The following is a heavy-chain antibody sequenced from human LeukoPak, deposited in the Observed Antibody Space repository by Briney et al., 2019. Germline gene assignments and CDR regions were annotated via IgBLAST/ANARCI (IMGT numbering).Heavy chain of an antibody. CDR1: GYTFTDYY. J-gene: IGHJ4*02. Sequence: ASVKVSCKASGYTFTDYYMHWVRQAPGQGLEWMGWLNPNSGGTNYAQKFQGRVTMTRDTSISTAYMELSRLRSDDTAVYYCARGVYYYDSSGYSSGDYWGQGTLITVSS. CDR2: LNPNSGGT. V-gene: IGHV1-2*02. D-gene: IGHD3-22*01. CDR3: ARGVYYYDSSGYSSGDY.